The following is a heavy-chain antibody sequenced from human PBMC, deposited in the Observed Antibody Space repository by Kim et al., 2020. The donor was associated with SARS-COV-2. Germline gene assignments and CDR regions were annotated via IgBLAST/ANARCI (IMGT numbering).Heavy chain of an antibody. Sequence: SNKYYANSVKGRFTISRDNSKNTLYMQMSSLRAEDTAVYYCARDLGGSDYGGQGTLVTVTS. V-gene: IGHV3-33*01. J-gene: IGHJ4*02. CDR3: ARDLGGSDY. CDR2: SNK. D-gene: IGHD3-10*01.